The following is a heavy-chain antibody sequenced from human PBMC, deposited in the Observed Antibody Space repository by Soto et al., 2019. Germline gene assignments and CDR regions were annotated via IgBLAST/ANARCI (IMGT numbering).Heavy chain of an antibody. CDR3: ARNRRSRVRDLDY. Sequence: QVQLVESGGGVVQPGRSLRLSCAASGFTFSSYGMHWVRQYPGRGLDWVAVIWYDGSNKYYADSVKGRFTITRDNSKNKVYLQMNSLRADHTAVCDGARNRRSRVRDLDYWGQGTVVTVSS. V-gene: IGHV3-33*01. D-gene: IGHD3-10*01. CDR2: IWYDGSNK. J-gene: IGHJ4*02. CDR1: GFTFSSYG.